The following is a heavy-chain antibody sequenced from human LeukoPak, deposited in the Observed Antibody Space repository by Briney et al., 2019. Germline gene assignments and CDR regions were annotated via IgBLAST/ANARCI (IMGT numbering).Heavy chain of an antibody. V-gene: IGHV3-15*01. CDR3: TTGLTVTTQRAV. CDR1: GFTLSSYC. Sequence: PGGSLRLSCAASGFTLSSYCMSWVRQAPGKGLEWVGRIKSKTDGGTTDYAAPVKGRFTISRDDSKNTLYLQMNSLKTEDTAVYYCTTGLTVTTQRAVWGQGTTVTVSS. D-gene: IGHD4-17*01. J-gene: IGHJ6*02. CDR2: IKSKTDGGTT.